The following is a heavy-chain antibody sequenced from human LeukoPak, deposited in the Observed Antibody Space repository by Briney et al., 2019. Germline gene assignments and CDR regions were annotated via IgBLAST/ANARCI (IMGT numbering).Heavy chain of an antibody. V-gene: IGHV3-21*01. CDR3: ARVQYFDWLSPFDY. J-gene: IGHJ4*02. Sequence: GGSLRLSCAASGFTFSSYSMNWVRQAPGKGLEWVSSISSSSSYIYYADSVEGRFTISRDNAKNSLYLQMNSLRAEDTAVYYCARVQYFDWLSPFDYWGQGTLVTVSS. D-gene: IGHD3-9*01. CDR1: GFTFSSYS. CDR2: ISSSSSYI.